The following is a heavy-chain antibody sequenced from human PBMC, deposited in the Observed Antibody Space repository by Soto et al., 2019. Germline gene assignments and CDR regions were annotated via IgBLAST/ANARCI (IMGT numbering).Heavy chain of an antibody. J-gene: IGHJ4*02. CDR2: IIPIFGTA. CDR1: GGTFSSYA. CDR3: ARGYYYDSSGYYSYYFDY. V-gene: IGHV1-69*06. D-gene: IGHD3-22*01. Sequence: AAKVSCKASGGTFSSYAISWVRQATGQGLEWMGGIIPIFGTANYAQKFQGRVTITADKSTSTAYMELSSLRSEDTAVYYCARGYYYDSSGYYSYYFDYWGQGTLVTVSS.